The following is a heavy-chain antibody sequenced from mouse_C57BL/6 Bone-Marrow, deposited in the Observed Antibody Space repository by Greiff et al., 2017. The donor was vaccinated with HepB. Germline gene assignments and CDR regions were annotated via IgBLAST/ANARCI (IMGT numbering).Heavy chain of an antibody. D-gene: IGHD6-1*01. V-gene: IGHV1-69*01. CDR3: ARILYYYAMDY. J-gene: IGHJ4*01. Sequence: QVQLQQPGAELVMPGASVKLSCKASGYTFTSYWMHWVKQRPGQGLEWIGEIDPSDSYTNYNQKFKGKSTLTVDKSSGTAYMQLSSLTSEDSAVYYCARILYYYAMDYWGQGTSVTVSS. CDR2: IDPSDSYT. CDR1: GYTFTSYW.